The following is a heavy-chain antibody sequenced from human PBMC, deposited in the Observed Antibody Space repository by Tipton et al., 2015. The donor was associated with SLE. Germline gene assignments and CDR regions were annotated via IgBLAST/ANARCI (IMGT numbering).Heavy chain of an antibody. J-gene: IGHJ6*03. D-gene: IGHD2/OR15-2a*01. CDR3: ARATIEYSRSFYSYMDV. CDR2: IHTSGST. V-gene: IGHV4-61*02. Sequence: TLSLTCTVSGGSISSDTFYWSWIRQPAGKGLEWIGRIHTSGSTYYNPSLKSRTTISVDTSKNRFSLKMTSVTAADTAVYFCARATIEYSRSFYSYMDVWGKGTPVTVSS. CDR1: GGSISSDTFY.